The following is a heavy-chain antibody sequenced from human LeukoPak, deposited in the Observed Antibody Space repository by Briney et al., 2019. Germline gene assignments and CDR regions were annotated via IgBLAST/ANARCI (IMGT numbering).Heavy chain of an antibody. Sequence: PGGSLRLSCAASGFTFSSYWTSWVRQAPGKGLEWVANIKQDGSEKYYVDSVKGRFTISRDNAKNSLYLQMNSLRAEDTAVYYWARVRAARDDYWGQGTLVTVSS. V-gene: IGHV3-7*01. CDR1: GFTFSSYW. CDR2: IKQDGSEK. D-gene: IGHD6-6*01. CDR3: ARVRAARDDY. J-gene: IGHJ4*02.